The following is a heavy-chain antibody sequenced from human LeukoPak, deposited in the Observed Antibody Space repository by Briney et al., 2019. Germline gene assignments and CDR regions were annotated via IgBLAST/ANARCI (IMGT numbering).Heavy chain of an antibody. CDR3: ARDLRVAAKPFDY. J-gene: IGHJ4*02. V-gene: IGHV3-7*01. CDR2: INQYGSEK. D-gene: IGHD2-15*01. Sequence: GGSLRLSCAASGFTFSSYWMSWVRQAPGKGLQWVANINQYGSEKYYVDSVKGRFTISRDNAKNSLYLQMNSLRDEDTAVYYCARDLRVAAKPFDYWGQGTLVTVSS. CDR1: GFTFSSYW.